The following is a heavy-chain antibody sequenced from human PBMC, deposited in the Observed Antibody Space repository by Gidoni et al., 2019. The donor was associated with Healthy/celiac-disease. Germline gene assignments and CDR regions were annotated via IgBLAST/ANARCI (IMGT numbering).Heavy chain of an antibody. CDR1: GLPFSNAW. J-gene: IGHJ4*02. CDR2: IKSKTDGGTT. CDR3: TTDSGWEPGDY. V-gene: IGHV3-15*01. D-gene: IGHD3-10*01. Sequence: EVQLVESGGGLVKPGGSLRLSCAASGLPFSNAWMSWVRQAPGKGLEWVGRIKSKTDGGTTDYAAPVKGRFTISRDDSKNTLYLQMNSLKTEDTAVYYCTTDSGWEPGDYWGQGTLVTVSS.